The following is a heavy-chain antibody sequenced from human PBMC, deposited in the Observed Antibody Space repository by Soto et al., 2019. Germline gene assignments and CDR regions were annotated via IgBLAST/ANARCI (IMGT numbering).Heavy chain of an antibody. CDR1: GFTFSSYS. J-gene: IGHJ5*02. V-gene: IGHV3-21*01. D-gene: IGHD2-8*01. Sequence: GGSLRLSCAASGFTFSSYSMNWVRQAPGKGLEWVSSISSSSSYIYYADSVKGRFTISRDHAKNSLYLQMNSLRAEDTAVYYCARVGMVYAIGNWFDPWGQGTLVTVSS. CDR3: ARVGMVYAIGNWFDP. CDR2: ISSSSSYI.